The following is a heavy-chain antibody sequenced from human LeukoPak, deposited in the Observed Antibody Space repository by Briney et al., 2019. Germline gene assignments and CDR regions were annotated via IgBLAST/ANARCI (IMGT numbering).Heavy chain of an antibody. CDR2: ISYDGSNK. CDR1: GFTFSSYA. V-gene: IGHV3-30*04. J-gene: IGHJ6*02. CDR3: AKDMSSSSWYLTGDYYYYYGMDV. D-gene: IGHD6-13*01. Sequence: GRSLRLSCAASGFTFSSYAMHWVRQAPGKGLEWVAVISYDGSNKYYADSVKGRFTISRDNSKNTLYLQMNSLRAEDTAVYYCAKDMSSSSWYLTGDYYYYYGMDVWGQGTTVTVSS.